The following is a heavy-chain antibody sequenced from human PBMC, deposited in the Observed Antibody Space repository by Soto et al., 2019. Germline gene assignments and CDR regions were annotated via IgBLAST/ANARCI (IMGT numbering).Heavy chain of an antibody. Sequence: EVQLVESGGGLVKPGGSLRLSCTASGLSFSSDSMNWVRQAPGKGLEWVSSISGSSSYIYYAAPVKGRFTISRDNAKNSVYLQMNSLRAEDTAVYYCARGLGYCNVGSCSGAFDMWGQGTMVTVSS. CDR1: GLSFSSDS. D-gene: IGHD2-15*01. CDR3: ARGLGYCNVGSCSGAFDM. V-gene: IGHV3-21*01. J-gene: IGHJ3*02. CDR2: ISGSSSYI.